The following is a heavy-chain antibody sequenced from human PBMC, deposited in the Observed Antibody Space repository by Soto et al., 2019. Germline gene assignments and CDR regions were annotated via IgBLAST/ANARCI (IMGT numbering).Heavy chain of an antibody. D-gene: IGHD5-12*01. CDR1: GFIVTDAW. Sequence: GGSLRLSCAAFGFIVTDAWMHWVRQAPGKGLEWVAHIKPDGGEKKYVDSVEGRFTISRDNAKKSLYLQVISLRAEDTAVYYCARDRGYKAFDMWGQGTMVTVSS. V-gene: IGHV3-7*01. CDR3: ARDRGYKAFDM. J-gene: IGHJ3*02. CDR2: IKPDGGEK.